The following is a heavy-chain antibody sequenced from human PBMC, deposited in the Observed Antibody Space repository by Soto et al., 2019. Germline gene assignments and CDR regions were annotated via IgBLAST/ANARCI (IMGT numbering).Heavy chain of an antibody. D-gene: IGHD5-18*01. CDR1: GGSFSGYY. CDR3: ARSRRAMVPSDY. Sequence: PSETLSLTCAVYGGSFSGYYWSWIRQPPGKGLEWIGEINHSGSTNYNPSLKSRVTISVDTSKNQFSLKLSSVTAADTAVYYCARSRRAMVPSDYWGQGTLVTV. J-gene: IGHJ4*02. V-gene: IGHV4-34*01. CDR2: INHSGST.